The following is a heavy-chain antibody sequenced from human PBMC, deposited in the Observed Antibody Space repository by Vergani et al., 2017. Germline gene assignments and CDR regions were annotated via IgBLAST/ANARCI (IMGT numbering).Heavy chain of an antibody. D-gene: IGHD3-10*01. Sequence: QVQLQESGPGLVKPSETLYLTCTVSGGSISPYYWSWIRQPPGKGLEWIGYINYSGSTKCNPSLKSRVTISLDTSKNQFSLKLSSVTAADTAVYYCARVFYYGSVNYSLDVWGKGTTVTVSS. CDR3: ARVFYYGSVNYSLDV. J-gene: IGHJ6*04. CDR1: GGSISPYY. CDR2: INYSGST. V-gene: IGHV4-59*01.